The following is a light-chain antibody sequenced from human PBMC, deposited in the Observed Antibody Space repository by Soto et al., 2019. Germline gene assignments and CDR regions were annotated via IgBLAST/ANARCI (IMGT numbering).Light chain of an antibody. CDR3: QNYNSAPIA. V-gene: IGKV3-20*01. CDR1: QSVSSSY. CDR2: GAS. J-gene: IGKJ5*01. Sequence: EIVLTQSPGTLSLSPGERATLSCRASQSVSSSYLAWYQQKPGQAPRLLVYGASSRATGISDRFSGSGSGTDFTLTISSLQPEDVATYYCQNYNSAPIAFGQGTRLEI.